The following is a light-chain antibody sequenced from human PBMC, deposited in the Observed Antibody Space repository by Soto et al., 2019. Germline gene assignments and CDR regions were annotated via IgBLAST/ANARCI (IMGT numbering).Light chain of an antibody. CDR2: GTT. CDR3: QQFSSYPLT. CDR1: QSVSSN. V-gene: IGKV3-15*01. Sequence: EKVMTQSAATLSVSPGERATLSCRASQSVSSNLAWYQHKPGQAPRLLIYGTTTRATGIPARFSGGGSGTDFTLTISRLEPEDFAVYYCQQFSSYPLTFGGGTKVAIK. J-gene: IGKJ4*01.